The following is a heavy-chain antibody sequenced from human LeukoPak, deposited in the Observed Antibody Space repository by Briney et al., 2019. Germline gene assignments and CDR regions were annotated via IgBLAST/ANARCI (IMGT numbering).Heavy chain of an antibody. CDR3: ARDHGGYYFDY. CDR2: IYYSGST. V-gene: IGHV4-59*01. D-gene: IGHD3-16*01. CDR1: GGSLASYY. J-gene: IGHJ4*02. Sequence: ASETLSLTCTVSGGSLASYYWSWFRQPPGKRLEWIGHIYYSGSTNYNPSLKSRVSISVDTSKNQFSLRLNSVTAADTAVYYCARDHGGYYFDYWGQGTLVTVSS.